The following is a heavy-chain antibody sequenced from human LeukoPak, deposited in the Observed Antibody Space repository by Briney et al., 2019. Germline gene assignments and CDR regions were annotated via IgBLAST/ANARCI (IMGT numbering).Heavy chain of an antibody. CDR3: AREPAAWDYYYGMDV. J-gene: IGHJ6*02. CDR1: GYTFTGYY. V-gene: IGHV1-2*06. D-gene: IGHD2-2*01. Sequence: ASVKVSCKASGYTFTGYYMHWVRQAPGQGLEWMGRINPNSGGTNYAQKFQGRVTMTRDTSISTAYMELSRLRSDDTAVYYCAREPAAWDYYYGMDVWGQGTTVTVSS. CDR2: INPNSGGT.